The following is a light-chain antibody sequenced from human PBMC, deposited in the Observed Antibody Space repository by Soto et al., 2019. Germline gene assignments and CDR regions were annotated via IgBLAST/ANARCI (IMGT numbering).Light chain of an antibody. J-gene: IGKJ5*01. CDR3: QQYGSSPPIT. CDR1: QSVSSSH. Sequence: VMTQSPLSLPVTLGQSATLSCRASQSVSSSHLAWYQQKPGQAPRLLIYGASSRATGVPDRFSGSGSGTDFTFTISRLEPEDFAVYYCQQYGSSPPITFGQGTRLEIK. CDR2: GAS. V-gene: IGKV3-20*01.